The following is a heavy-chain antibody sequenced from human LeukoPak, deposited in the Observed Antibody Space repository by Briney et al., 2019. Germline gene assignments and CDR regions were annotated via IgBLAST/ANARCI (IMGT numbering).Heavy chain of an antibody. CDR2: ISAYNGNT. Sequence: ASVKVSCKASGGTFSSYGISWVRQAPGQGLEWMGWISAYNGNTNYAQKLQGRVTMTTDTSTSTAYMELRSLRSDDTAVYYCARAASDGYYFDYWGQGTLVTVFS. V-gene: IGHV1-18*01. CDR3: ARAASDGYYFDY. J-gene: IGHJ4*02. CDR1: GGTFSSYG.